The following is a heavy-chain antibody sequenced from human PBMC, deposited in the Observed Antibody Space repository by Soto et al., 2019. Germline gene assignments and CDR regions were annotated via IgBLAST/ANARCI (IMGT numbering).Heavy chain of an antibody. CDR2: ISGYNGDT. CDR1: GYTFSSYG. CDR3: AREVGACFDY. V-gene: IGHV1-18*01. D-gene: IGHD1-26*01. J-gene: IGHJ4*02. Sequence: QVQLVQSGGEVKAPGASVKVSCRSSGYTFSSYGVSWVRQAPGQGLEWMGWISGYNGDTSYAEKFQGRVTMTTDTSTGTTYMDLRSLTSDDASVYYCAREVGACFDYCGQGTLVTVSS.